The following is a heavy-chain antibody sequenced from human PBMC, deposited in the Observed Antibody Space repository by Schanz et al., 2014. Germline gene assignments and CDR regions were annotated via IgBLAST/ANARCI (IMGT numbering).Heavy chain of an antibody. Sequence: EVQLLESGGGLVQPGGSLRLSCAASGFTFSNYWMHWVRQAPGKGLVWVSRINGDGSRTAYADSVKGRFTISRDNAKNTLYLQMNSLRVEDTAVYFCVSQTGSPNYWGQGTLVTVSS. J-gene: IGHJ4*02. V-gene: IGHV3-74*02. CDR3: VSQTGSPNY. CDR1: GFTFSNYW. D-gene: IGHD6-13*01. CDR2: INGDGSRT.